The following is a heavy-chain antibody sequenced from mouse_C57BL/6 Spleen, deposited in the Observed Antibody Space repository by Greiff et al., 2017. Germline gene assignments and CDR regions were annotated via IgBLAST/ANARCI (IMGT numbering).Heavy chain of an antibody. J-gene: IGHJ3*01. CDR3: ARSFDYSAWFAY. D-gene: IGHD1-1*02. Sequence: QVQLQQPGAELVMPGASVKLSCKASGYTFTSYWMHWVKQRPGQGLEWIGEIDPSDSDTNYNQKFKGKSTLTVDKSSSTAYMQLSSLTSEDSAVYYCARSFDYSAWFAYWGQGTLVTVSA. CDR1: GYTFTSYW. CDR2: IDPSDSDT. V-gene: IGHV1-69*01.